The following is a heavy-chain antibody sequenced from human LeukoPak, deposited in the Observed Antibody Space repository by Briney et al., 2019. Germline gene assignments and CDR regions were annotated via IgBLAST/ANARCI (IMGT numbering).Heavy chain of an antibody. CDR1: GFTFGDYA. Sequence: PGGSLRLSCTASGFTFGDYAMSWVRQAPGKGLEWVGFIRSKAYGGTTEYAASVKGRFTISRDDSKSIAYLQMNSLKTEDTAVYYCTRDRAFRVAAAGTGWFDPWGQGTLVTVSS. CDR2: IRSKAYGGTT. J-gene: IGHJ5*02. D-gene: IGHD6-13*01. V-gene: IGHV3-49*04. CDR3: TRDRAFRVAAAGTGWFDP.